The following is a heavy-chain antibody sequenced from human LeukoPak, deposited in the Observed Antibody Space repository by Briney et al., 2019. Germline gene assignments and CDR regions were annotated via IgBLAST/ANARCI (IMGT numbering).Heavy chain of an antibody. CDR3: ARIGSGSYYPTGYYYYMDV. J-gene: IGHJ6*03. CDR2: INHSGST. CDR1: GGSFSGYY. V-gene: IGHV4-34*01. Sequence: ASETLSLTCAVYGGSFSGYYWSWIRQPPGKGLEWIGEINHSGSTNYNPSLKSRVTISVDTSKNQFSPKLSSVTAADTAVYYCARIGSGSYYPTGYYYYMDVWGKGTTVTVSS. D-gene: IGHD3-10*01.